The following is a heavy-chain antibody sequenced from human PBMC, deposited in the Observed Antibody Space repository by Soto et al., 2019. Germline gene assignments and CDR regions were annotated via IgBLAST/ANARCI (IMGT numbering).Heavy chain of an antibody. CDR2: IYWNGDK. V-gene: IGHV2-5*01. J-gene: IGHJ5*02. Sequence: QITLKESGPTLVKPTQTLTLTCTFSGFSLSTSGVGVGWIHQPPGKALEWLAVIYWNGDKHYSPSLKSWLTITQYTPKNHVVLTIANMDPVYTAPSSCAHTEGDCRNGVCSTTWFDPWGQGTLVTVSS. CDR3: AHTEGDCRNGVCSTTWFDP. CDR1: GFSLSTSGVG. D-gene: IGHD2-8*01.